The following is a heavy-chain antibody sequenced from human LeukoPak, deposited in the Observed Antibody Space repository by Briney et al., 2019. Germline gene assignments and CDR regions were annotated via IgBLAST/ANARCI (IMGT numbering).Heavy chain of an antibody. V-gene: IGHV3-23*01. CDR1: GFTFRSYG. D-gene: IGHD4-17*01. CDR3: AKDGAVYGDYVMFSCMDV. Sequence: GGTLRLSCAASGFTFRSYGMSWVRRGPGKGLEWVSGISGSGSIYYADSAKGRFSISRDNSKNTLYLQMNSLRAEDTAVYYCAKDGAVYGDYVMFSCMDVWGKGTTVTISS. CDR2: ISGSGSI. J-gene: IGHJ6*03.